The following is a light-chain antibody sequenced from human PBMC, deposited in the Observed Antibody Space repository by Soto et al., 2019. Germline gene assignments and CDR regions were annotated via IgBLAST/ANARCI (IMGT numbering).Light chain of an antibody. Sequence: DIQVTQSPSSLSASIGDRVTFSCRASQNISTYLTWYQQKPGKAPSFLIYDASSLQTGAPSRFSGSGSGTDFTLTISSLHAEDFASYYCHQTYSHHLTLCGGTRLEIK. CDR1: QNISTY. J-gene: IGKJ4*01. CDR3: HQTYSHHLT. CDR2: DAS. V-gene: IGKV1-39*01.